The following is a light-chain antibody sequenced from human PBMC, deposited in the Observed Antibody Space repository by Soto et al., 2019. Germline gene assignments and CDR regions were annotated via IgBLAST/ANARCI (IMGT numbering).Light chain of an antibody. Sequence: EIVMTQSPATLSVSPLEIFTLSFMASQSVGSNVAWYHQKPGQAPRLLIYAASTRATGVPARFSGSGSGTEFTLTISSLQSEDFAVYFCQQHDVWPATFGQGTKVDIK. CDR3: QQHDVWPAT. J-gene: IGKJ1*01. CDR2: AAS. V-gene: IGKV3-15*01. CDR1: QSVGSN.